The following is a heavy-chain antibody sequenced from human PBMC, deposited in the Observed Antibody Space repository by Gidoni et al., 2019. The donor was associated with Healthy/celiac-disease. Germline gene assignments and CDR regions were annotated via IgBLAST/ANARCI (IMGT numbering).Heavy chain of an antibody. V-gene: IGHV3-30-3*01. J-gene: IGHJ5*02. CDR3: AREYYDFWSGYPNLFDP. Sequence: QVQLVESGGGVVQPGRSLRLSCAASGFTFSSYAMHWVRQAPGKGLEGVAVISYDGSNKYYADSVKGRFTISRDNSKNTLYLQMNSLRAEDTAVYYCAREYYDFWSGYPNLFDPWGQGTLVTVSS. D-gene: IGHD3-3*01. CDR1: GFTFSSYA. CDR2: ISYDGSNK.